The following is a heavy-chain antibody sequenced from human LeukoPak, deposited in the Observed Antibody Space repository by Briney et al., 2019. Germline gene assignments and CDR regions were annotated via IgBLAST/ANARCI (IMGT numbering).Heavy chain of an antibody. CDR2: ISYDGSNK. Sequence: GGSLRLSCAASGFTFSSYAMHWVRQAPGKGLGWVAVISYDGSNKYYADSVKGRFTISRDNSKNTLYLQMNSLRAEDTAVYYCAVVDTNWFDPWGQGTLVTVSS. CDR3: AVVDTNWFDP. CDR1: GFTFSSYA. V-gene: IGHV3-30-3*01. D-gene: IGHD3/OR15-3a*01. J-gene: IGHJ5*02.